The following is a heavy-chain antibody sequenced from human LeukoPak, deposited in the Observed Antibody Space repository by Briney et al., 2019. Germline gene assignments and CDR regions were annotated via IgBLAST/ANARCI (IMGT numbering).Heavy chain of an antibody. D-gene: IGHD1-26*01. CDR3: AKGGGSYPDY. V-gene: IGHV3-30*18. J-gene: IGHJ4*02. CDR1: GFTFSSYG. CDR2: ISYDGSNK. Sequence: PGGSLRLSCAASGFTFSSYGMHWVRQAPGKGLEGVAVISYDGSNKYYADSVKGRFTISRDNSKNTLYLQMNSLRAEDTAVYYCAKGGGSYPDYWGQGTLVTVSS.